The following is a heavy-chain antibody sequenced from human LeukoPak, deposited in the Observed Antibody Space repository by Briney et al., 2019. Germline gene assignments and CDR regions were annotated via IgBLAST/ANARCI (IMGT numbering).Heavy chain of an antibody. J-gene: IGHJ6*02. D-gene: IGHD6-19*01. CDR2: ISGSGGST. CDR3: AKQIAVAGYYYYAMDV. Sequence: GGSLRLSCAASGFTFSSYAMSWVRQAPGKGLEWVSRISGSGGSTYYADSVKGRFTISRDNAKNTLNLQMNSLRAEDTAVYYCAKQIAVAGYYYYAMDVWGQGTTVTVSS. CDR1: GFTFSSYA. V-gene: IGHV3-23*01.